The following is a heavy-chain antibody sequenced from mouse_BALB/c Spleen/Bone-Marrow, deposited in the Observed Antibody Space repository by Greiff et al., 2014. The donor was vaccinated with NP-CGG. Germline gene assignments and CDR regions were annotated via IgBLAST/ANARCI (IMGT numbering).Heavy chain of an antibody. CDR2: TSDGGGYT. Sequence: EVKVVESGGGLVKPGGSLKLSCAASGFTFSDYYMYWVRQTPEKRLEWVATTSDGGGYTYYPDSVWGRFTISRDNAKNNLYLQMSSLKSEDTAMYYCARSGERFGAMDYWGQGTSVTVFS. V-gene: IGHV5-4*02. CDR3: ARSGERFGAMDY. J-gene: IGHJ4*01. D-gene: IGHD3-1*01. CDR1: GFTFSDYY.